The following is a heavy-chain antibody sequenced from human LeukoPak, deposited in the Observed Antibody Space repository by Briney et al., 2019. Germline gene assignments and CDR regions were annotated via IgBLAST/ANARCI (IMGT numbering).Heavy chain of an antibody. CDR3: ARDLRSGTYYYYYYGMDV. Sequence: ASVKVSCKASGYTFTGYYMHWVRQAPGQGLEWMGWINPNSGGTNYAQKFQGRVTMTRDTSISTAYMELSRLGSDDTAVYYCARDLRSGTYYYYYYGMDVWGQGITVTVSS. V-gene: IGHV1-2*02. CDR2: INPNSGGT. D-gene: IGHD6-13*01. CDR1: GYTFTGYY. J-gene: IGHJ6*02.